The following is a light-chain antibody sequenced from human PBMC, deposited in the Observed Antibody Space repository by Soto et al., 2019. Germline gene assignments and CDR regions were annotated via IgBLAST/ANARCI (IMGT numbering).Light chain of an antibody. V-gene: IGKV3-20*01. CDR3: QQDGSSPWT. Sequence: EIVLTQSPGTLCLSPGERATLSCRASQSVSNSYLAWYQQKPGQAPRLLIYGASSRATGIPDRFGGSGSGTDFTLTISRLEPEDFAVYYCQQDGSSPWTFGQGTKVEIK. CDR1: QSVSNSY. CDR2: GAS. J-gene: IGKJ1*01.